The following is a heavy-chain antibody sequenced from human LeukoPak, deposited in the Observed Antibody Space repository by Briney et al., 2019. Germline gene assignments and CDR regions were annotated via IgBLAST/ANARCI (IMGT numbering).Heavy chain of an antibody. V-gene: IGHV3-23*01. Sequence: GGSLRLSCAASGFTVSDNYMSWVRQAPGKGLEWVSAISGSGGSTYYADSVKGRFTISRDNSKNTLYLQMNSLRAEDTAVYYCANSGIAVAPGLFDYWGQGTLVTVSS. CDR3: ANSGIAVAPGLFDY. CDR1: GFTVSDNY. D-gene: IGHD6-19*01. J-gene: IGHJ4*02. CDR2: ISGSGGST.